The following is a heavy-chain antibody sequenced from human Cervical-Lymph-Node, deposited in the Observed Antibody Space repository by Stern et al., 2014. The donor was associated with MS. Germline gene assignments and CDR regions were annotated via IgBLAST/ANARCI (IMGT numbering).Heavy chain of an antibody. J-gene: IGHJ4*02. D-gene: IGHD2-15*01. CDR1: GFIFSSYG. V-gene: IGHV3-30*18. CDR2: ISSDGIDK. CDR3: AKPMGGGHFDS. Sequence: VHLVESGGGVVQPGRSLRLSCAVSGFIFSSYGMHWVRQAPGKGLEWVAVISSDGIDKYYADSVKARFTISRDTSKNTLYLQMNNLTAEDTAIYYCAKPMGGGHFDSWGRGTLVTVSS.